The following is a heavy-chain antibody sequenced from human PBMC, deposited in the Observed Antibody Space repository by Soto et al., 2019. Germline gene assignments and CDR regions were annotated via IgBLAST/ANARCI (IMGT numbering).Heavy chain of an antibody. CDR3: AQGLGANFPFSRYLDP. CDR2: IGSGGDT. CDR1: ALSFRNYA. V-gene: IGHV3-23*01. J-gene: IGHJ5*02. D-gene: IGHD1-1*01. Sequence: RGSLRLSCAASALSFRNYALTWVRQIAGKEMECVSTIGSGGDTYYADSVKGRVTISRDDLKTTMYLQMNSLRADDAAVYYCAQGLGANFPFSRYLDPLGQGIQVPV.